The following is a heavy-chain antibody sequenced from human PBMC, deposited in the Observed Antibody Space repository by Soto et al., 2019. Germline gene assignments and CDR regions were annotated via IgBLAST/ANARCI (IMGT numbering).Heavy chain of an antibody. CDR3: ARTVLGPDLLADSFEDYDYYMDE. CDR2: VYYTGST. Sequence: SETLSLTCTVSGGSISNFYWSWIRQPPGKGLEWIGYVYYTGSTSYNPSLKRRVTFSADSSRGQFSLRLNSVTAADTAVYYCARTVLGPDLLADSFEDYDYYMDEWGEASTLTVPS. J-gene: IGHJ6*03. V-gene: IGHV4-59*08. D-gene: IGHD3-16*01. CDR1: GGSISNFY.